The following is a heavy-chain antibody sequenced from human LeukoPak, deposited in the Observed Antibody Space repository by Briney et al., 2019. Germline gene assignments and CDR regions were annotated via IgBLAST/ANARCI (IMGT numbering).Heavy chain of an antibody. CDR1: GFTFSSYA. J-gene: IGHJ6*02. Sequence: GGSLRLSCAASGFTFSSYAMHWVRQAPGKGLEWVAVIWYDGSNKYYADSVKGRFTISRDNSKNTLYLQMNSLRAEDTAVYYCARPWWSVRGYSGYDLYYYYYGMDVWGQGTTVTVSS. CDR2: IWYDGSNK. V-gene: IGHV3-33*08. D-gene: IGHD5-12*01. CDR3: ARPWWSVRGYSGYDLYYYYYGMDV.